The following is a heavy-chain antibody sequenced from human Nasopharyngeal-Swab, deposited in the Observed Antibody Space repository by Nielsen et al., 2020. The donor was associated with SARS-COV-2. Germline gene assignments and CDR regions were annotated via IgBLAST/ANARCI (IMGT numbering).Heavy chain of an antibody. CDR1: RFTFCSYS. CDR3: ARDLDGGYSYGLDY. Sequence: GGLRLSPSASRFTFCSYSIKWGRPAPGKGLEWVSSISSSSSYMYYADSVKGRFTISRDNAKNSLYLQMNSLRADDTAVYYCARDLDGGYSYGLDYWGRGTLVTVSS. CDR2: ISSSSSYM. V-gene: IGHV3-21*01. D-gene: IGHD5-18*01. J-gene: IGHJ4*02.